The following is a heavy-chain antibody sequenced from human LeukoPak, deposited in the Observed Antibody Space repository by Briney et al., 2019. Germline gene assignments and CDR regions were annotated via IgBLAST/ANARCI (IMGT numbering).Heavy chain of an antibody. CDR1: GFTFSSYG. J-gene: IGHJ3*02. Sequence: GGSLRLSCAASGFTFSSYGISWVRQAPGKGLEWVSAISGSGGSTYYADSVKGRFTISRDNSKNTLYLQMNSLRAEDTAVYYCAKDYYGSGSYPRGAFDIWGQGTMVTVSS. CDR3: AKDYYGSGSYPRGAFDI. D-gene: IGHD3-10*01. CDR2: ISGSGGST. V-gene: IGHV3-23*01.